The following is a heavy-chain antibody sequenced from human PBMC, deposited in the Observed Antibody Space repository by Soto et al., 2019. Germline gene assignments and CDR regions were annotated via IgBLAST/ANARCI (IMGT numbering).Heavy chain of an antibody. J-gene: IGHJ5*02. Sequence: ASVKVSCKASGYTFTVYYMHWVLQAPGQGLEWMGWINPNSGGTNYAQKFQGWVTMTRDTSISTAYMELSRLRSDDTAVYYCARAHTIAAAGRTHLLNWFDPWGQGTLVTVSS. CDR2: INPNSGGT. CDR1: GYTFTVYY. V-gene: IGHV1-2*04. D-gene: IGHD6-13*01. CDR3: ARAHTIAAAGRTHLLNWFDP.